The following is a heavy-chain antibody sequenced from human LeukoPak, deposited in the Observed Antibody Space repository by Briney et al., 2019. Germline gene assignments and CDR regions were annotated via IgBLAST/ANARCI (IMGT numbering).Heavy chain of an antibody. J-gene: IGHJ6*03. Sequence: SETLSLTCTVSGGSISSYYWSWIRQPPGKGLEWIGYIYYSGSTNYNPSLKSRVTISVDTSKNQFSLKLSSVTAADTAAYYCAGSSYDFWSGYYARDYMDVWGKGTTVTVSS. CDR1: GGSISSYY. CDR2: IYYSGST. D-gene: IGHD3-3*01. V-gene: IGHV4-59*01. CDR3: AGSSYDFWSGYYARDYMDV.